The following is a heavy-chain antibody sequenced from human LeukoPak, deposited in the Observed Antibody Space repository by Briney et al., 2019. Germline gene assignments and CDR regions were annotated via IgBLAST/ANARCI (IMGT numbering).Heavy chain of an antibody. D-gene: IGHD3-3*01. V-gene: IGHV3-30-3*01. CDR1: GFTFSSYA. CDR3: ARGGPVWSGWVY. J-gene: IGHJ4*02. Sequence: PGGSLRLSCAASGFTFSSYAMHWVRQAPGKGLEWVAVISYDGSNKYYADSVKGRFTISSDNSKNTLYLQMNSLRAEDTAVYYCARGGPVWSGWVYWGQGTLVTVSS. CDR2: ISYDGSNK.